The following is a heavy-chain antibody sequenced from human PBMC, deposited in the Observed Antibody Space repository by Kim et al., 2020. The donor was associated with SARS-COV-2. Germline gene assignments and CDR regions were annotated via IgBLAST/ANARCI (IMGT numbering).Heavy chain of an antibody. CDR2: ISSSGGTI. CDR3: ARDDDIWTGYYNGYFDY. D-gene: IGHD3-9*01. Sequence: GGSLRLSCAASGFTFSDYYMSWIRQAPGKGLEWVSYISSSGGTIYYADSVKGRFTISRDNSKNSLYLQMNSLRAEDTAVYYCARDDDIWTGYYNGYFDYWGPGTLVTVSS. V-gene: IGHV3-11*01. CDR1: GFTFSDYY. J-gene: IGHJ4*02.